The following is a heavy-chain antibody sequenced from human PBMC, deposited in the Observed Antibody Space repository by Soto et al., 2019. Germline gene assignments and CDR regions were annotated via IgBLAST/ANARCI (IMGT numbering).Heavy chain of an antibody. CDR3: ARALYSSSWYLSAFDI. J-gene: IGHJ3*02. D-gene: IGHD6-13*01. V-gene: IGHV1-18*01. CDR1: GYTFTSYG. CDR2: ISAYNGNT. Sequence: ASVKVSCKASGYTFTSYGISWVRQAPGQGLEWMGWISAYNGNTNYAQKLQGRVTMTTDTSTSTAYMELSSLRSEDTAVYYCARALYSSSWYLSAFDIWGQGTMVTVSS.